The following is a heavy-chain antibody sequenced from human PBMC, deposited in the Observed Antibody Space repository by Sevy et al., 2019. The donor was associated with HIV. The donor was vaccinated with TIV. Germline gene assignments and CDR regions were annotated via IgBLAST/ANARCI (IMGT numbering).Heavy chain of an antibody. CDR2: IKQDGSEK. CDR1: GFTFSSYW. Sequence: GGSLRLSCAASGFTFSSYWMSWVRQAPGKGLEWVANIKQDGSEKYDVDSVKGRFTISRDNAKNSLYLQMNSLRAEDTAVYYCARVGRRDAFDIWGQGTMVTVSS. D-gene: IGHD3-10*01. CDR3: ARVGRRDAFDI. V-gene: IGHV3-7*03. J-gene: IGHJ3*02.